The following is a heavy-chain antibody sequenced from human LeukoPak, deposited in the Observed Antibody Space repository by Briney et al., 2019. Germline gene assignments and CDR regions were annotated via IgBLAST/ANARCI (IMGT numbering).Heavy chain of an antibody. CDR3: ARDGGTAMALFDY. CDR1: GYSISSGYY. CDR2: INHSGST. D-gene: IGHD5-18*01. V-gene: IGHV4-38-2*02. Sequence: PSETLSLTCTVSGYSISSGYYWGWIRQPPGKGLEWIGSINHSGSTYHNPSLKSRVTISVDTSKNQLSLKLSSVTAADTAVYYCARDGGTAMALFDYWGQGTLVTVSS. J-gene: IGHJ4*02.